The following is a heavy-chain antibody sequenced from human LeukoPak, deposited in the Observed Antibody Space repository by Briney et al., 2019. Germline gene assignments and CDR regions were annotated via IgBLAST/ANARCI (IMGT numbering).Heavy chain of an antibody. V-gene: IGHV3-21*01. Sequence: GGSLRLSCAASGFTFSSYSMNWVRQAPGKGLEWVSSIRSSSSYTYYADSVKGRFTISRDNAKNSLYLQMNSLRAEDTAVYYCARGRRYCSSTSCSPPFDYWGQGTLVTVSS. CDR2: IRSSSSYT. J-gene: IGHJ4*02. CDR1: GFTFSSYS. CDR3: ARGRRYCSSTSCSPPFDY. D-gene: IGHD2-2*01.